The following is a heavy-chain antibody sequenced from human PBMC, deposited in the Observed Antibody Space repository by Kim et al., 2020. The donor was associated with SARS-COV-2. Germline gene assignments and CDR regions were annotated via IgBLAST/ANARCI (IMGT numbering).Heavy chain of an antibody. V-gene: IGHV3-7*01. Sequence: GGSLRLSCAASGFTFSSYWMSWVRQAPGKGLEWVANIKQDGSEKYYVDSVKGRFTISRDNAKNSLYLQMNSLRAEDTAVYYCAFSGVAARPHWWFDPWGQGTLVTVSS. CDR2: IKQDGSEK. J-gene: IGHJ5*02. CDR1: GFTFSSYW. CDR3: AFSGVAARPHWWFDP. D-gene: IGHD6-6*01.